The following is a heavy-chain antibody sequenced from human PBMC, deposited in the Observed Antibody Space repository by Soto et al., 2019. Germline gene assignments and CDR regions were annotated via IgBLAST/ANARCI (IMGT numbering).Heavy chain of an antibody. V-gene: IGHV4-31*03. CDR1: GGSITSGGYY. Sequence: PSETLSLTCTVSGGSITSGGYYWTWIRQPPGKGLEWIGYIYHSGTTYYSPSLKSRVTISMDTSANHFSLELTSVTAADTAVYYCVRVYYFGSGSPFSWGQGTLVTVSS. J-gene: IGHJ5*02. CDR3: VRVYYFGSGSPFS. D-gene: IGHD3-10*01. CDR2: IYHSGTT.